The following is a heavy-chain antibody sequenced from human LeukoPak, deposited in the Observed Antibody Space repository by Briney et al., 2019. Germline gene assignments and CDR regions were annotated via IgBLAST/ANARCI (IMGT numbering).Heavy chain of an antibody. CDR1: GFTFSSYA. J-gene: IGHJ4*02. D-gene: IGHD3-22*01. Sequence: GGSLRLSCAASGFTFSSYAMSWVRQAPGKGLEWVSAISGSGGSTYYADSVKGRFTISRDNAKNSLSLQMNSLRGEDTAVYYCAKDRLLYDSSGYYFDYWGQGTLVTVSS. CDR2: ISGSGGST. V-gene: IGHV3-23*01. CDR3: AKDRLLYDSSGYYFDY.